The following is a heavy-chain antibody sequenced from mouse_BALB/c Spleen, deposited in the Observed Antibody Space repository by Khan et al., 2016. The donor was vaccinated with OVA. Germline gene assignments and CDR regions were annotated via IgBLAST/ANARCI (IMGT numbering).Heavy chain of an antibody. Sequence: EVELVESGGGLVKPGGSLKLSCAASGFTFSDYYMYWVRQTPEKRLEWLATISDGGSYTYYPDSVKGRFTISRDDAQNNLYLQMSSLKYEDTAMYYCARGYYGDPFAYWGQGTLVTISA. CDR1: GFTFSDYY. CDR3: ARGYYGDPFAY. CDR2: ISDGGSYT. V-gene: IGHV5-4*02. J-gene: IGHJ3*01. D-gene: IGHD2-13*01.